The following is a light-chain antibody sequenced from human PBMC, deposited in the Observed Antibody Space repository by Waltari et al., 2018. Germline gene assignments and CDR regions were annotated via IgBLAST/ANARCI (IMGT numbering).Light chain of an antibody. V-gene: IGKV3-15*01. CDR3: QQYNNWPRT. J-gene: IGKJ1*01. Sequence: ETVMTQSPATLSVSPGERATLSCRASQSVSSNLAWYQQKPGQAPRPLIYDAYTRATGIPARFSGSGSGTEFTLTISSMQSEDFAVYYCQQYNNWPRTFGQGTKVEIK. CDR2: DAY. CDR1: QSVSSN.